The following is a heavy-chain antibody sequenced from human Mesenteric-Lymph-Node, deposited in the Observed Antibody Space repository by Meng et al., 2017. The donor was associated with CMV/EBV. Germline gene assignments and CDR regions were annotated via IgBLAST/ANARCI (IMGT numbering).Heavy chain of an antibody. CDR2: IYPGESRI. Sequence: GESLKISCSGSGYMFTNYWIGWVRHMPGKGLEWLGIIYPGESRIRYSPSFEGQVTISVDKSISTAFLQWSSLKASDTAIYFCARNSHCSSSRCYDQAFDYWGQGTLVTVSS. V-gene: IGHV5-51*01. J-gene: IGHJ4*02. CDR3: ARNSHCSSSRCYDQAFDY. D-gene: IGHD2-2*01. CDR1: GYMFTNYW.